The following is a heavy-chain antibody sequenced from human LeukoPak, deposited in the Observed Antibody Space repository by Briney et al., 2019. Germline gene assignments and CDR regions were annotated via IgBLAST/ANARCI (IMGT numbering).Heavy chain of an antibody. CDR1: GFTFSSYA. Sequence: PGRSLRLSCAASGFTFSSYAMHWVRQAPGKGLEWVAVISYDGSNKYYADSVKGRFTISRDNSKNTLYLQMNSLRAEDTAVYYCARDSSSGPRDYYCGMDVWGQGTTVTVSS. D-gene: IGHD6-13*01. CDR3: ARDSSSGPRDYYCGMDV. V-gene: IGHV3-30-3*01. CDR2: ISYDGSNK. J-gene: IGHJ6*02.